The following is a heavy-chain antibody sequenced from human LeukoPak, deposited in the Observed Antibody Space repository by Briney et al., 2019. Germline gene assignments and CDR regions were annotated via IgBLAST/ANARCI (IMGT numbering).Heavy chain of an antibody. CDR3: TTEIVGATRVY. CDR1: GFTFSNAW. V-gene: IGHV3-15*01. J-gene: IGHJ4*02. Sequence: GGSLRLSCEASGFTFSNAWMSWVRQAPGKGLEWVGRIKSKTDGGTTDYAAPVKGRFTISRDDSKNTLYLQMNSLKTEDTAVYYCTTEIVGATRVYWGQGTLVTVSS. D-gene: IGHD1-26*01. CDR2: IKSKTDGGTT.